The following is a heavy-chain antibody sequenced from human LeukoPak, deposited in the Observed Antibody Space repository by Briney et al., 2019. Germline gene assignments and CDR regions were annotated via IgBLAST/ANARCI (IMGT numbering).Heavy chain of an antibody. CDR3: ASGGYGPYYYYGMDV. CDR1: GGSISSYY. Sequence: SETLSLTCTVSGGSISSYYWSWIRQPPGKGLEWIGYIYYSGSTNYNPSLKSRVTISVDTSKNQLSLKLSSVTAADTAVYYCASGGYGPYYYYGMDVWGQGTTVTVSS. D-gene: IGHD3-22*01. V-gene: IGHV4-59*01. J-gene: IGHJ6*02. CDR2: IYYSGST.